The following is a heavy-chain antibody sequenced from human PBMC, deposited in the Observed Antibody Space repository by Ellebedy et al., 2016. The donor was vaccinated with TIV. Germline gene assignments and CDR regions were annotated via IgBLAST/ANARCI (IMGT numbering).Heavy chain of an antibody. CDR2: IYHSGST. CDR1: GGYFSGYY. V-gene: IGHV4-34*01. D-gene: IGHD3-16*02. J-gene: IGHJ4*02. CDR3: ARCWGSYRPLDY. Sequence: MPSETLSLTCAVYGGYFSGYYWSWIRQLPGKGLEWIGEIYHSGSTNYNPSLKSRVTISVDTSKNQFSLKLSSVTAADTAVYYCARCWGSYRPLDYWGQGTLVTVSS.